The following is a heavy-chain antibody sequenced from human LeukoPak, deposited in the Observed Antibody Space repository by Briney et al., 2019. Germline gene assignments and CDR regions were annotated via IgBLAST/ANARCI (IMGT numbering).Heavy chain of an antibody. J-gene: IGHJ6*02. D-gene: IGHD5-18*01. Sequence: NSSETLSLTCTVSGGSISNYYWSWIRQPPGKGLEWIGSIYYSGSTYYNPSLKSRVTISVDTSKNQFSLKLSSVTAADTAVYYCAREGSYGFLPYQQDGVDVWGQGTTVTVSS. CDR3: AREGSYGFLPYQQDGVDV. CDR1: GGSISNYY. V-gene: IGHV4-59*12. CDR2: IYYSGST.